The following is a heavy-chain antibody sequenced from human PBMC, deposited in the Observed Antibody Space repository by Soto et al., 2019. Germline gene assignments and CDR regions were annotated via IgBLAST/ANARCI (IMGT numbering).Heavy chain of an antibody. Sequence: VQLVQSGAEVKKPGSSVKVSCKASGGTFSRYAISWVRQAPGQGLEWMGGIIPILATTHYAQKFQGRVTMTADESTSTAYMELGSLRSEDTAVYYCARGGAIFGVLIKGEGYYSGMDVWGQGTTVTVSS. CDR2: IIPILATT. CDR3: ARGGAIFGVLIKGEGYYSGMDV. CDR1: GGTFSRYA. V-gene: IGHV1-69*01. J-gene: IGHJ6*02. D-gene: IGHD3-3*01.